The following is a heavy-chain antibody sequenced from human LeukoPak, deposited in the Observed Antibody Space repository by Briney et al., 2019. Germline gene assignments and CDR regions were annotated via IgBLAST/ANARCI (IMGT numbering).Heavy chain of an antibody. CDR2: ISWNSGSI. CDR1: GFTFDDYA. Sequence: PGRSLRLSCAASGFTFDDYAMHWVRQAPGKGLEWVSGISWNSGSIGYADSVKGRFTISRDNAKNSLYLQMNSLRAEDTALYYCAKMGAAGTWVWFDPWGQGTLVTVSS. V-gene: IGHV3-9*01. J-gene: IGHJ5*02. CDR3: AKMGAAGTWVWFDP. D-gene: IGHD6-13*01.